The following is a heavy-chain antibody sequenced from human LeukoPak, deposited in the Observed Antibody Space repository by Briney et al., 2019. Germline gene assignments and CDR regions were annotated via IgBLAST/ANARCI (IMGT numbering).Heavy chain of an antibody. CDR3: AREWSGYSFDY. CDR1: GFTFSTYG. D-gene: IGHD5-18*01. Sequence: GGSLRLSCAASGFTFSTYGMHWVCQAPGKGLEWVAVISNDGTIKYYTDSVKGRFTVSRDNSKNTVYLQMNSLRAEDTAVYYCAREWSGYSFDYWGQGALVAVSS. J-gene: IGHJ4*02. CDR2: ISNDGTIK. V-gene: IGHV3-30*03.